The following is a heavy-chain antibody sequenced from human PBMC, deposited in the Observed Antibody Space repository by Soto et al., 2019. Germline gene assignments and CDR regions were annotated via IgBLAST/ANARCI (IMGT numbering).Heavy chain of an antibody. CDR1: GGNISSYY. V-gene: IGHV4-59*08. CDR3: ARHTPAISISDH. CDR2: IYYSGST. J-gene: IGHJ3*01. D-gene: IGHD2-15*01. Sequence: SETLSLTCTVSGGNISSYYWSWIRQPPGKGLEWIGYIYYSGSTNYNPSLKSRVTISVDTSKNQFSLKLSSVTAADTAVYYCARHTPAISISDHWGQGTMVTVSS.